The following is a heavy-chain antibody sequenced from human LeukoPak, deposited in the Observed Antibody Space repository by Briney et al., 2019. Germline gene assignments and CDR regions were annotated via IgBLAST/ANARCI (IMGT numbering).Heavy chain of an antibody. Sequence: PGGSLRLSCVASGFTFSKFGMHWVRQAPGRGLEWVAFILYDGSNKYYADSVRGRFTISRDNFKNTLYLQMNTLRSEDTAFYYCTKDLRYYYTDNHSTMDDHAHWGQGTLVTVSS. V-gene: IGHV3-30*02. CDR2: ILYDGSNK. CDR1: GFTFSKFG. CDR3: TKDLRYYYTDNHSTMDDHAH. J-gene: IGHJ4*02. D-gene: IGHD3-22*01.